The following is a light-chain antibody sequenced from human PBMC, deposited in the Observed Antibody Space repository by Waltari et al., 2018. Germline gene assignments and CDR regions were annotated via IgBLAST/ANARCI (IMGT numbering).Light chain of an antibody. CDR3: SSHTSNSVVV. CDR1: SSDVGGYNY. Sequence: QSALTQPASVSGSPGQSITISCTGTSSDVGGYNYVSGYQQHPGKAPKVMIYDVSNRPSGVTNRFSGSKSGNTASLTIAGLQAEDEAEYYCSSHTSNSVVVFGGGTKLTVL. V-gene: IGLV2-14*03. J-gene: IGLJ2*01. CDR2: DVS.